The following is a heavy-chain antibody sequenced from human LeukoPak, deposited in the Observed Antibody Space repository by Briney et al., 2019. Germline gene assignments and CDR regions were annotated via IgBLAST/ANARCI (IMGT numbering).Heavy chain of an antibody. CDR2: ISSSSSYI. CDR3: AKVMIVVVTTRGAFDY. CDR1: GFTFSSYS. Sequence: PGGSLRLSCAASGFTFSSYSMNWVRQAPGKGLEWVSSISSSSSYIYYADSVKGRFTISRDNAKYTLYLQMNSLRAEDTAVYYCAKVMIVVVTTRGAFDYWGQGTLVTVSS. D-gene: IGHD3-22*01. V-gene: IGHV3-21*04. J-gene: IGHJ4*02.